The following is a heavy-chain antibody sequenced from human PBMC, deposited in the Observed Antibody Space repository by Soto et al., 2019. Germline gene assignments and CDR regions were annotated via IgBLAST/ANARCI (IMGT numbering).Heavy chain of an antibody. CDR1: GGSISSYY. V-gene: IGHV4-4*07. D-gene: IGHD6-13*01. CDR3: AKHYSSSWYRFVDWFDP. CDR2: IYTSGST. J-gene: IGHJ5*02. Sequence: QVQLQESGPGLVKPSETLSLTCTVSGGSISSYYWSWIRQPAGKGLEWIGRIYTSGSTNYNPSLKSRVTMSVDTSKNQFSLKLSSVTAADTAVYYCAKHYSSSWYRFVDWFDPWGQGTLVTVSS.